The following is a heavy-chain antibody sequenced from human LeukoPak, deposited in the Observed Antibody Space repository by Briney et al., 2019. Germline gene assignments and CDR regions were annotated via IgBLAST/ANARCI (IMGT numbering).Heavy chain of an antibody. CDR2: ISSSSSYI. Sequence: ETLSLTCAVSGYSINSGYYWGWIRQPPGKGLEWVSSISSSSSYIYYADSVKGRFTISRDNAKNSLYLQMNSLRAEDTAVYYCARAARRSGGIPLFDPWGQGTLVTVSS. D-gene: IGHD2-15*01. CDR1: GYSINSGYY. V-gene: IGHV3-21*01. CDR3: ARAARRSGGIPLFDP. J-gene: IGHJ5*02.